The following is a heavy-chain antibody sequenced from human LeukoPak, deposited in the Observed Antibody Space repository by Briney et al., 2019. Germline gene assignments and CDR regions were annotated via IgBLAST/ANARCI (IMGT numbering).Heavy chain of an antibody. Sequence: QSGGSLRLSCATSGFTFTRYWMAWIRQSPGKGLEWVANVKQDGSQAYYLESVEGRFTISRDNAKNSLYLQMNSLRAEDTAVYYCAREARDSTIFGVVPDLSYWGQGTLVTVSS. CDR2: VKQDGSQA. CDR1: GFTFTRYW. J-gene: IGHJ4*02. CDR3: AREARDSTIFGVVPDLSY. D-gene: IGHD3-3*01. V-gene: IGHV3-7*03.